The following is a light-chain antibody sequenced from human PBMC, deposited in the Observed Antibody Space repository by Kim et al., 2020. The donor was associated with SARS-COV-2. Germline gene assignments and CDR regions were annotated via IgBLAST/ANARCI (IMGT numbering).Light chain of an antibody. Sequence: LAPGEGATLSCRASQSVDSGRLAWYQQKXGQPPRLLIYGASTRATGIPNRFSGSGSGTDFTLTISRLEPEDFAVYYCQQYAASRTFGQGTKVDI. CDR3: QQYAASRT. CDR2: GAS. V-gene: IGKV3-20*01. CDR1: QSVDSGR. J-gene: IGKJ1*01.